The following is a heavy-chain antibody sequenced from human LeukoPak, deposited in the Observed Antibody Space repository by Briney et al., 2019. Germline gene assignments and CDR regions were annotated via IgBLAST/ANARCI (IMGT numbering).Heavy chain of an antibody. Sequence: GGSLRLSCAASGFTFSSYSMAWVRQAPGKGLEGVSSISTTSTYIFYGDSVKGRFTISRDNAKNTLYLQMNSLRAEDTAVYYCAREERGPYDFWSGYYMRLFDYWGQGTLVTVSS. J-gene: IGHJ4*02. CDR1: GFTFSSYS. CDR2: ISTTSTYI. CDR3: AREERGPYDFWSGYYMRLFDY. D-gene: IGHD3-3*01. V-gene: IGHV3-21*01.